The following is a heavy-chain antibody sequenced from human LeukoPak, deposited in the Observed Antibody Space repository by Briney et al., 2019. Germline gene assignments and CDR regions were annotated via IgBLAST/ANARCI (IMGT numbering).Heavy chain of an antibody. Sequence: SETLSLTCTVSGGYISSSSYYWGWIRQPPGKGLEWIGSIYYSGSTYYNPSLKSRVTISVDTSKNQFSLKLSSVTAADTAVYYCARLVGRGRWLQLGIDYWGQGTLVTVSS. CDR1: GGYISSSSYY. D-gene: IGHD5-24*01. V-gene: IGHV4-39*01. CDR3: ARLVGRGRWLQLGIDY. CDR2: IYYSGST. J-gene: IGHJ4*02.